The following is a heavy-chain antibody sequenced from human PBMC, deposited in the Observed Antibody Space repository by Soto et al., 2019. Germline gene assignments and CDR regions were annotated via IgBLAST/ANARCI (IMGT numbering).Heavy chain of an antibody. Sequence: ESGGGLVQPGGSLRLSCAAPGFTFSSYTMTWVRQAPGKGLEWVSAIGASGGGAYYADSVKGRFTISRDNSKNTLYLQMNSLRAEDTAIYYCAKDKGAARPLYFDSWGQGTLVTVSS. CDR1: GFTFSSYT. D-gene: IGHD6-6*01. CDR3: AKDKGAARPLYFDS. J-gene: IGHJ4*02. V-gene: IGHV3-23*01. CDR2: IGASGGGA.